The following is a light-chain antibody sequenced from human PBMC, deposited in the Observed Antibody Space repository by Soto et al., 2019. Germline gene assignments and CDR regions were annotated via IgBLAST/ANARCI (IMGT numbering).Light chain of an antibody. V-gene: IGKV3-20*01. Sequence: ETVLTQSPGTLSLSPGERATLSCRASQSVSSSYLAWYQQKPGQAPRLLIYGASTRATGIPARFSGSGSGTEFTLTISSLQSEDFAVYYCQQYDNSPETFGQGTKVDIK. J-gene: IGKJ1*01. CDR2: GAS. CDR3: QQYDNSPET. CDR1: QSVSSSY.